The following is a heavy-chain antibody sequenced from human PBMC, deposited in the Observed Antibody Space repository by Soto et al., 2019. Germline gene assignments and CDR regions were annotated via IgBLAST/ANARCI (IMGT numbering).Heavy chain of an antibody. J-gene: IGHJ6*03. CDR2: ISAYNGNT. D-gene: IGHD3-10*01. CDR1: GYTFTSYG. CDR3: ATALWFGESPYYYMDV. Sequence: ASVKVSCKASGYTFTSYGISWVRQAPGQGLEWMGWISAYNGNTNYAQKLQGRVTMTTDTSTSTAYMELRSLRSDDTAVYYCATALWFGESPYYYMDVWGKGTTVTVSS. V-gene: IGHV1-18*01.